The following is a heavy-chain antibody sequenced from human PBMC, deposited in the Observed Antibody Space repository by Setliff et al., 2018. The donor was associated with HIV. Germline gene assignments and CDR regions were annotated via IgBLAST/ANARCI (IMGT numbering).Heavy chain of an antibody. D-gene: IGHD2-8*01. CDR3: AGEIAPAARLPNVGGPPPPGYYHDMDV. CDR2: IYYSGRT. J-gene: IGHJ6*03. V-gene: IGHV4-39*07. Sequence: PSETLSLTCIVSRGSISSTSHYWGWVRQSPGRRLEWIGSIYYSGRTYYNPSLKSRVTMSVDTSTNQFSLDLTSVTAADTAVYFCAGEIAPAARLPNVGGPPPPGYYHDMDVWGKGTTVTVSS. CDR1: RGSISSTSHY.